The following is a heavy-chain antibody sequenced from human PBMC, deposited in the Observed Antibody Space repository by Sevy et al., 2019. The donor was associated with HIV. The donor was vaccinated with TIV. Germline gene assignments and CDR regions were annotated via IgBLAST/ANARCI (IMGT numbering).Heavy chain of an antibody. D-gene: IGHD6-6*01. J-gene: IGHJ4*02. CDR2: IRNKAYGGTT. Sequence: GGSLRLSCTASGFTFGDYAMSWFRQAPGKGLEWVGFIRNKAYGGTTEYAASVKGRLTISRDDSKSIAYLQMNSLKTEDTAVYYCTRGRFGWQLVFDSWGQRALVTVSS. V-gene: IGHV3-49*03. CDR1: GFTFGDYA. CDR3: TRGRFGWQLVFDS.